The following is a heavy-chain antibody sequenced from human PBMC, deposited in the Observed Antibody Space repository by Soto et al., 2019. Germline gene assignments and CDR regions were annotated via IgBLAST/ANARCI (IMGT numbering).Heavy chain of an antibody. J-gene: IGHJ4*02. CDR2: ISSSSSTI. CDR3: ARVSHPLGFDY. CDR1: GFTFSSYS. V-gene: IGHV3-48*01. Sequence: PGGSLRLSCAASGFTFSSYSMNWVRQAPGKGLEWVSYISSSSSTIYYADSVKGRFTISRDNAKNSLYLQMNSLRAEDTAVYYCARVSHPLGFDYWGQGTLVTVSS. D-gene: IGHD3-16*01.